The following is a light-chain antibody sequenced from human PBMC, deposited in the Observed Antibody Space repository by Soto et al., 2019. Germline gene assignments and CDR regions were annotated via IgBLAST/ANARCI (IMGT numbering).Light chain of an antibody. V-gene: IGKV3-11*01. J-gene: IGKJ5*01. CDR2: DAS. CDR1: QSVSSY. Sequence: EIVLTQSPATLSLSPGEIATLSCRASQSVSSYLAWYQQKPGQAPRLLIYDASNRATGIPARFSGSGSGTDFTLTISSLEPEEFAVYYCQQRSNWPPSTFGQGTRLEIK. CDR3: QQRSNWPPST.